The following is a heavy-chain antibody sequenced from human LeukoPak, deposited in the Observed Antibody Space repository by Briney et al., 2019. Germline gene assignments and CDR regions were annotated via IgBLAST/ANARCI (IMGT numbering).Heavy chain of an antibody. Sequence: VASVKVSCKASGYTFTSCGISWVRQAPGQGLEWMGWISAYNGRTNYAQKLQGRVTMTTDTSTSTAYMELRSLRSDDTAVYYCARGPGGRGGYYPLEDYYYYYYMDVWGKGTTVTVSS. D-gene: IGHD3-22*01. V-gene: IGHV1-18*01. J-gene: IGHJ6*03. CDR2: ISAYNGRT. CDR3: ARGPGGRGGYYPLEDYYYYYYMDV. CDR1: GYTFTSCG.